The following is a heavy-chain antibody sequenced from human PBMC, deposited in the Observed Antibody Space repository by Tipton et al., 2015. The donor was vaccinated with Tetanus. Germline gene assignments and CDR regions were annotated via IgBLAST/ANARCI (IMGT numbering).Heavy chain of an antibody. Sequence: SLRLSCAASGFIFSSYGIHWVRQAPGKGLEWVAVSWYDGTDKYYADSVKDRFTISRDNSKNTLYLQMNSLRAEDMAVYYCAREADCSGGSCFSGDFDNWGQGTQVTVSS. D-gene: IGHD2-15*01. V-gene: IGHV3-33*01. CDR2: SWYDGTDK. CDR3: AREADCSGGSCFSGDFDN. J-gene: IGHJ4*02. CDR1: GFIFSSYG.